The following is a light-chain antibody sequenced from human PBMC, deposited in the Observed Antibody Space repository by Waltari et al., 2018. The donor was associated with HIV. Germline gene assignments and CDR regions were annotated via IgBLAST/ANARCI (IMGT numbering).Light chain of an antibody. CDR1: QSISSR. CDR2: KAS. Sequence: DIQMTQSPSTLSASVGDRVTITCGASQSISSRLACYQQKPGKAPKLLIYKASSLESGVPSRFSGSGSGTEFTLTISSLQHDDVATYYCQQYNSYSGTFGQGTKVEIK. V-gene: IGKV1-5*03. J-gene: IGKJ1*01. CDR3: QQYNSYSGT.